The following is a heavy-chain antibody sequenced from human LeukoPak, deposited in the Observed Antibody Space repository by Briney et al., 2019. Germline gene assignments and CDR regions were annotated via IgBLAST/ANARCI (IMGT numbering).Heavy chain of an antibody. CDR1: GFTFGTFG. D-gene: IGHD3-22*01. Sequence: GGSLRLSCAASGFTFGTFGMHWVRQAPGKGLEWVAFISYDGSSEYDADSVKGRFTISRDNSENTVYLQMNSLRAEDTAVYYCAKAIWDYDSSGYYCLFDYWGQGTLVTVSS. CDR3: AKAIWDYDSSGYYCLFDY. J-gene: IGHJ4*02. CDR2: ISYDGSSE. V-gene: IGHV3-30*18.